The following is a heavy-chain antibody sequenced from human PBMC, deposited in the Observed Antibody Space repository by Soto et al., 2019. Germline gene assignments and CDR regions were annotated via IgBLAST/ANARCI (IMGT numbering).Heavy chain of an antibody. CDR2: IYYSGST. J-gene: IGHJ6*02. CDR3: ARGEGCSGGSCYPAYYYYYGMDV. CDR1: GGSISSGGYY. Sequence: QVQLQESGPGLVKPSQTLSLTCTVSGGSISSGGYYWSWIRQHPGKGLEWIGYIYYSGSTYYNPSLKSRVTISVDTSKNQFSLKLSSVTAANTAVYYCARGEGCSGGSCYPAYYYYYGMDVWGQGTTVTVSS. D-gene: IGHD2-15*01. V-gene: IGHV4-31*03.